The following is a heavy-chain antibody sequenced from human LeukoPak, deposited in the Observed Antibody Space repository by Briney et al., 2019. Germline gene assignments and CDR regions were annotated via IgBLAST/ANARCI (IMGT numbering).Heavy chain of an antibody. CDR2: IYLGDSDT. D-gene: IGHD3-22*01. V-gene: IGHV5-51*01. J-gene: IGHJ4*02. CDR3: ARSYYYDSSGYYLPFDY. Sequence: GESLKISCKGSGYSFTSYWIGWVRQMPGKGLEWMGIIYLGDSDTRYSPSFQGQVTISADKSISTAYLQWSSLKASDTAMYYCARSYYYDSSGYYLPFDYWGQGTLVTVSS. CDR1: GYSFTSYW.